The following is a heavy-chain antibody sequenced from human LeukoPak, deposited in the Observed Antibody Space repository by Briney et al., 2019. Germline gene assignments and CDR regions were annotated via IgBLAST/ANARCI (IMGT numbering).Heavy chain of an antibody. V-gene: IGHV1-46*01. J-gene: IGHJ4*02. CDR2: INPSGGST. CDR3: ARDLSAEGGFYYDSSGYHLDY. D-gene: IGHD3-22*01. Sequence: ASVKVSCKASGYTFTSYYMHWVRQAPGQGLEWMGIINPSGGSTSYAQKFQGRVTMTRDMSTSTAYMELSSLRSEDTAVYYCARDLSAEGGFYYDSSGYHLDYWGQGTLVTVSS. CDR1: GYTFTSYY.